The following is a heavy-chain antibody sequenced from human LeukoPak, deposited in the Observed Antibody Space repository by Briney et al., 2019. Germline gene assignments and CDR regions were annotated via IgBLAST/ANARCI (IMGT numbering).Heavy chain of an antibody. CDR3: ARVTYYYDSSGYYYAPSAFDI. CDR1: GGSISSYY. J-gene: IGHJ3*02. CDR2: IYYSGYT. Sequence: SETLSLTCTVSGGSISSYYWSWIRQPPGKGLKWIGNIYYSGYTTYNPSLKSRVTISVDTSKKQFSLKLSSVTAADTAVYYCARVTYYYDSSGYYYAPSAFDIWGQGTMVTVSS. D-gene: IGHD3-22*01. V-gene: IGHV4-59*12.